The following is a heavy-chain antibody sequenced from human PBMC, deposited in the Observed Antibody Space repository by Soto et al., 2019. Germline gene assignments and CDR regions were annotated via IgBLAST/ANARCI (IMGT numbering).Heavy chain of an antibody. CDR1: GLTVSSNY. CDR2: IYSGGRT. V-gene: IGHV3-66*01. D-gene: IGHD4-17*01. CDR3: ASDYGDYKIDY. Sequence: EVQLVESGGGLVQPGGSLRLSYAASGLTVSSNYMSWVRQAPGKGLEWVSVIYSGGRTYYADSVKGRFTIFRDNSKNTLYLQMNSLRAEDTAVYYCASDYGDYKIDYWGQGTLVTVSS. J-gene: IGHJ4*02.